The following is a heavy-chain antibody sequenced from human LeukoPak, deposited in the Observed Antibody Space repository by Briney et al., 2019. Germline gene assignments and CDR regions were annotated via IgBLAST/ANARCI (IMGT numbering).Heavy chain of an antibody. Sequence: PSETVSLTCSVSGGSISGYYWSWIRQPPGKGLEYIAYIYYSGSTDYSPSLKSRVTISVDTSKNQFSLKLSSVTAADTAVYYCARLNIIGSSPVHRYDYWGQGTLVTVSS. CDR2: IYYSGST. J-gene: IGHJ4*02. V-gene: IGHV4-59*08. D-gene: IGHD6-13*01. CDR3: ARLNIIGSSPVHRYDY. CDR1: GGSISGYY.